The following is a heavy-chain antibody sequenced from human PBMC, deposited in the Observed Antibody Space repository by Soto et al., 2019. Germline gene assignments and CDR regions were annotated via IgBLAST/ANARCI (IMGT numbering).Heavy chain of an antibody. CDR2: ISSSSSYI. CDR1: GLTFSSYS. CDR3: ARDWGSGWHYGMDV. J-gene: IGHJ6*02. Sequence: GGSRRLSWAASGLTFSSYSMNWVGQAPGKGLEWVSSISSSSSYIYYADSVKGRFTISRDNAKNSLYLQMNSLRAEDTAVYYCARDWGSGWHYGMDVWGQGTTVTVSS. D-gene: IGHD6-19*01. V-gene: IGHV3-21*01.